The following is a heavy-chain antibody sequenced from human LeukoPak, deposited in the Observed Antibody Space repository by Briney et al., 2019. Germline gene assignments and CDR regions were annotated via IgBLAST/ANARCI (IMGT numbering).Heavy chain of an antibody. Sequence: ASVKVSCKVSGYTLTELSMHWVRQAPGKGLEWMGGFDPEDGETIYAQKFQGRVTMTEDTSTDTAYMELSSLRSEDTAVHYCATGIAARKDAFDIWGQGTMVTVSS. J-gene: IGHJ3*02. D-gene: IGHD6-6*01. V-gene: IGHV1-24*01. CDR3: ATGIAARKDAFDI. CDR2: FDPEDGET. CDR1: GYTLTELS.